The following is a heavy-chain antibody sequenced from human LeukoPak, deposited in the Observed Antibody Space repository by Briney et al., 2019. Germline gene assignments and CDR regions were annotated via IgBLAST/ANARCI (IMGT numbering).Heavy chain of an antibody. V-gene: IGHV4-39*01. D-gene: IGHD2-8*01. CDR1: GGSISSGSFH. CDR2: IYYSGST. Sequence: PSETLSLTCTVSGGSISSGSFHWGCIRQPPGKGLGLIGTIYYSGSTSYNPSLKSRVTISRDTSTNQLSLRLSSVTAADTAVYYCARVYSYNCFDHWGQGTLVTVSS. CDR3: ARVYSYNCFDH. J-gene: IGHJ5*02.